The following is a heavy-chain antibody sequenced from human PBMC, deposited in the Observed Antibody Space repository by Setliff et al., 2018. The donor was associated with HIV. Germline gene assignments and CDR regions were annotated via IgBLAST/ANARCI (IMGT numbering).Heavy chain of an antibody. V-gene: IGHV3-23*01. Sequence: LRLSCAASGFTFSSYAMSWVRQAPGKGLEWVSAISGSGGSTYYADSVKGRFTISRDNSKNTLYLQMNSLRAEDTAVYYCANSGTTAIEYFQHWGQGTLVTVSS. J-gene: IGHJ1*01. CDR1: GFTFSSYA. D-gene: IGHD4-17*01. CDR2: ISGSGGST. CDR3: ANSGTTAIEYFQH.